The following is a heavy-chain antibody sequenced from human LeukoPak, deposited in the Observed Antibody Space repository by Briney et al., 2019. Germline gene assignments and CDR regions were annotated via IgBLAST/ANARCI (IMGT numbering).Heavy chain of an antibody. V-gene: IGHV4-59*01. CDR2: IYYSGNI. CDR1: GGSISSYY. J-gene: IGHJ5*02. D-gene: IGHD3-16*01. CDR3: ARAPIPYDRSRTDYRFDP. Sequence: PSETLSLTCTVSGGSISSYYWSWIRQPPGKGLEWIGYIYYSGNIKYNPSLKSRVTISVDTSKNQFSLKLTSVTAADTAVYYCARAPIPYDRSRTDYRFDPWGQGTLVTVAS.